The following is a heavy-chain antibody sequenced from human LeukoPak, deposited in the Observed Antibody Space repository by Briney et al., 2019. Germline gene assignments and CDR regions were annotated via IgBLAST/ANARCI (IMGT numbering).Heavy chain of an antibody. CDR1: GFTFSSYW. D-gene: IGHD1-26*01. V-gene: IGHV3-74*01. J-gene: IGHJ4*02. CDR3: ARDPRPIVGATTGFDY. Sequence: GGSLRLSCAASGFTFSSYWMHWVRQAPGMGLVWVSRINSDGSSTSYADSVKGRFTISRDNAKNTLYLQMNSLRAEDTAVYYCARDPRPIVGATTGFDYWGQGTLVTVSS. CDR2: INSDGSST.